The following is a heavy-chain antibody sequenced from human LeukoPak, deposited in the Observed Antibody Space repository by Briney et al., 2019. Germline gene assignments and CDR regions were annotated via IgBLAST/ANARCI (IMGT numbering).Heavy chain of an antibody. D-gene: IGHD3-10*01. Sequence: GGSLRLSCAASGFTFDDYAMHWVRQAPGKGLEWVSGISWNSGSIGYADSVKGRFTISRDNAKNSLYLQMNSLRAEDTALYYCAKGGGRYYYGSGSRDPGWFDPWGQGTLVTVSS. CDR2: ISWNSGSI. CDR1: GFTFDDYA. J-gene: IGHJ5*02. CDR3: AKGGGRYYYGSGSRDPGWFDP. V-gene: IGHV3-9*01.